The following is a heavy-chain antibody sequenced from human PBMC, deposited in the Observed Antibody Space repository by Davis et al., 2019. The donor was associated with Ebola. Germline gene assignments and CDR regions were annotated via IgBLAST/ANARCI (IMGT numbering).Heavy chain of an antibody. CDR3: ARLYGGNSRPVDY. CDR1: GGSTSSHY. V-gene: IGHV4-59*08. J-gene: IGHJ4*02. D-gene: IGHD4-23*01. Sequence: PSETLSLTCTVSGGSTSSHYWSWIRQPPGKGLEWIGYTYYSGSTTYNPSLKSRVTISVDTSKNQFSLKLSSVTAADTAVYYCARLYGGNSRPVDYRGQGTLVTVSS. CDR2: TYYSGST.